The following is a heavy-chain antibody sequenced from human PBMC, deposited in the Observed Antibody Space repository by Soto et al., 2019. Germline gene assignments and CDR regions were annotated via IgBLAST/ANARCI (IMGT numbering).Heavy chain of an antibody. J-gene: IGHJ4*02. Sequence: GGSLRLSCAASGFTFSSYGMHWVRQAPGKGLEWVAVISYDGSNKYYADSVKGRFTISRDNSKNTLYLQMNSLRAEDTAVYYCAKDQGTGSYLFDYWGQGTLVTVSS. CDR2: ISYDGSNK. CDR3: AKDQGTGSYLFDY. V-gene: IGHV3-30*18. CDR1: GFTFSSYG. D-gene: IGHD1-26*01.